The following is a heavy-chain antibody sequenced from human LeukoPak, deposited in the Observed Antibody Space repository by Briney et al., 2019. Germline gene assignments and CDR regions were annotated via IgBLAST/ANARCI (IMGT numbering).Heavy chain of an antibody. CDR2: ISSSGSTI. CDR3: ARGIASRLIDS. J-gene: IGHJ4*02. CDR1: GFTFSSYE. Sequence: GGSLRLSCAVSGFTFSSYEMNWVRQAPGKGLEWVSYISSSGSTIYYADSVKGRFTISRDNAKNSLYLQMNSLRAEDTALYYCARGIASRLIDSWGQGTLVTVSS. D-gene: IGHD3-3*02. V-gene: IGHV3-48*03.